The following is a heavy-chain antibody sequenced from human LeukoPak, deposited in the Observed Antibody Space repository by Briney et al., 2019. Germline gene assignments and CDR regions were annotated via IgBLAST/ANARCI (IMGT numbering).Heavy chain of an antibody. V-gene: IGHV4-30-4*01. J-gene: IGHJ5*02. CDR3: ARVDLYSSSWRASNWFDP. D-gene: IGHD6-13*01. Sequence: SQTLSLTCSVPGGSISSDDYYWSWMRQPPGKGLEWIGYIYYSGSTYYNPSLKSRVTISVDTSKNQFSLKLSSVTAADTAVYYCARVDLYSSSWRASNWFDPWGQGTLVTVSS. CDR1: GGSISSDDYY. CDR2: IYYSGST.